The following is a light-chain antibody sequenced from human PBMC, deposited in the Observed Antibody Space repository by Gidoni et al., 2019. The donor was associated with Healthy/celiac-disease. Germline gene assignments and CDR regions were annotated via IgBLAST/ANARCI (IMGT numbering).Light chain of an antibody. J-gene: IGLJ2*01. V-gene: IGLV1-47*02. CDR2: SNN. Sequence: QSVLTQPPSASGTPGQRVTISCSGSSSNIGSNYVYWYQQLPGTAPNLLIYSNNQRPSGVPDRFSGSKSATSASLAISGLRSEDEADYYCAAWDDSLSGLVFGGGTKLTVL. CDR3: AAWDDSLSGLV. CDR1: SSNIGSNY.